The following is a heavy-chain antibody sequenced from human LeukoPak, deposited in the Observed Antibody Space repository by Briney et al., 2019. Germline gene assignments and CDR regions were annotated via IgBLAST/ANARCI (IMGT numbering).Heavy chain of an antibody. Sequence: PETLPPTCNVSGGSISSSIFDWACVRPPPRKALECIRNIYFSGSTYYNPSLKSRVTISVDTSRNQFSLNLTSVTAADTAVYYCARLPYTSGWLYNWFDPWGQGTLVTVSS. CDR3: ARLPYTSGWLYNWFDP. J-gene: IGHJ5*02. D-gene: IGHD6-19*01. V-gene: IGHV4-39*01. CDR2: IYFSGST. CDR1: GGSISSSIFD.